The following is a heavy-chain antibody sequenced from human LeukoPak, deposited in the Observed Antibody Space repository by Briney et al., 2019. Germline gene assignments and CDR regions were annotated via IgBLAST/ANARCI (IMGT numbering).Heavy chain of an antibody. CDR2: INHNGST. J-gene: IGHJ5*02. Sequence: PSETLSLTCAVYGASFSGYYWSWIRHPPGKGQEWIGEINHNGSTSYNPSLKSRVTISVDTSKNHFSLKLSSVTAADTAVYYGARGPYYDFWSGYWVYWFDPWGQGTLVTVSS. CDR1: GASFSGYY. D-gene: IGHD3-3*01. V-gene: IGHV4-34*01. CDR3: ARGPYYDFWSGYWVYWFDP.